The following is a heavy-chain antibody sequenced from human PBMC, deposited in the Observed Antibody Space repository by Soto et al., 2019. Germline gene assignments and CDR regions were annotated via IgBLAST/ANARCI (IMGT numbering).Heavy chain of an antibody. CDR2: ISWNSGSI. D-gene: IGHD3-3*01. J-gene: IGHJ4*02. CDR1: GFTFDDYA. V-gene: IGHV3-9*01. Sequence: EVQLVESGGGLVQPGRSLRLSCAASGFTFDDYAMHWVRQAPGKGLEWVSGISWNSGSIGYADSVKGRFTISRDNAKNSLYLQMNSLGAEDTALYYCAKDPLRFLEWGYYFDYWGQGTLVTVSS. CDR3: AKDPLRFLEWGYYFDY.